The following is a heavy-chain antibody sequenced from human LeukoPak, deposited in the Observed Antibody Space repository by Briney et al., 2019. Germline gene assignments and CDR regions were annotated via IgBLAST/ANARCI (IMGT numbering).Heavy chain of an antibody. CDR1: GYTFTSYF. V-gene: IGHV1-46*01. CDR2: INPSDGTT. CDR3: ARDHPSGTYAGDF. D-gene: IGHD1-26*01. J-gene: IGHJ4*02. Sequence: ASVKVSCKASGYTFTSYFIHWVRQAPGEGLEWMGIINPSDGTTRYAQKFQGRVTVTRDTSTSTVYMDLSSLRSEDTAVYYCARDHPSGTYAGDFWGQGTRVTVSS.